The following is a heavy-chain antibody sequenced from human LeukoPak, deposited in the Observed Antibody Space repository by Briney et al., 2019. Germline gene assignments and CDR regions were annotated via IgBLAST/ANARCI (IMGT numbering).Heavy chain of an antibody. CDR1: GGTFISYA. D-gene: IGHD6-19*01. CDR2: IIPIFGTA. J-gene: IGHJ4*02. Sequence: SVKVSCKASGGTFISYAISWVRQAPGQGLEWMGGIIPIFGTANYAQKFQGRVTITADESTSTAYMELSSLRSEDTAVYYCARARTQNSSGWYFDYWGQGTLVTVSS. CDR3: ARARTQNSSGWYFDY. V-gene: IGHV1-69*13.